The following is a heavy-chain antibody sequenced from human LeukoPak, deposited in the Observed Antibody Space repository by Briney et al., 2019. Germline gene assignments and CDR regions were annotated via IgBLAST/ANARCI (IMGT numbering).Heavy chain of an antibody. CDR1: AFTFSVYG. J-gene: IGHJ4*02. CDR3: AKDSSITYYYGSGDIDY. CDR2: ISYDGTNK. Sequence: TSLRLSCSASAFTFSVYGMHWVRQAPGQGLEWVAVISYDGTNKYYTDSVKGTFTSYRDNSKNTLYLQRNRLRAEDTDVYYCAKDSSITYYYGSGDIDYWGQGTLVTVSS. V-gene: IGHV3-30*18. D-gene: IGHD3-10*01.